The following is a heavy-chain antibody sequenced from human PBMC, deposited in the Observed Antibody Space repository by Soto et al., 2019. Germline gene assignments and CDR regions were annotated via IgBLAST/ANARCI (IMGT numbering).Heavy chain of an antibody. CDR1: GGSISTSNW. CDR3: ARARATIAAAAIFDC. D-gene: IGHD6-13*01. Sequence: QVQLQESGPGLVKPSGTLSLTCAVSGGSISTSNWWSWVRQPPGKGLEWLGEVYRTGSTNYNPSLESRLTISVDKSKTQFSLKLTSVPAADTAVYYCARARATIAAAAIFDCWGQGTLVTVSS. J-gene: IGHJ4*02. CDR2: VYRTGST. V-gene: IGHV4-4*02.